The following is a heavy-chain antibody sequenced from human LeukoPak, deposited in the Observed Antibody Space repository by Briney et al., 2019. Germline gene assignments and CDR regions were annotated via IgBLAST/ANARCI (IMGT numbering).Heavy chain of an antibody. CDR3: AREDSSSGWDY. Sequence: ASVKVSCKASGYTFTSYYMHWVRQAPGQGLEWMGIINPSGGSTNYAQKFQGRVTITADESTSTAYMELSSLRSEDTAVYYCAREDSSSGWDYWGQGTLVTVSS. CDR1: GYTFTSYY. D-gene: IGHD6-19*01. V-gene: IGHV1-46*01. CDR2: INPSGGST. J-gene: IGHJ4*02.